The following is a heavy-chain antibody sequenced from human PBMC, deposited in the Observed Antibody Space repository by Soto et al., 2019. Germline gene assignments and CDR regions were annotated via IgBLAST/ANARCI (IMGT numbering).Heavy chain of an antibody. CDR1: GYTFSTYG. CDR3: ARDWKGVEGFDT. CDR2: IGADNGDT. D-gene: IGHD1-1*01. Sequence: ASVKVSCKASGYTFSTYGFSWVRQAPGQGLEWMGWIGADNGDTNYAQNFQGRVTMTTDTSTTTSYMELWSLTSDDTAVYFCARDWKGVEGFDTWGQGTLVTV. J-gene: IGHJ5*02. V-gene: IGHV1-18*01.